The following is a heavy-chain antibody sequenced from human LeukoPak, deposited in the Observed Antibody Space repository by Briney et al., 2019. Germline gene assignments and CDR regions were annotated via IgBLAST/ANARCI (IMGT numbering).Heavy chain of an antibody. CDR3: ARAVRQQWLVRGGYFDY. V-gene: IGHV4-39*06. Sequence: SETLSLTCTVSGGSISSSSYYWGWIRQPPGKGLEWIGSIYYSGSTNYNPSLKSRVTISVDTSKNQFPLKLSSVTAADTAVYYCARAVRQQWLVRGGYFDYWGQGTLVTVSS. CDR1: GGSISSSSYY. D-gene: IGHD6-19*01. CDR2: IYYSGST. J-gene: IGHJ4*02.